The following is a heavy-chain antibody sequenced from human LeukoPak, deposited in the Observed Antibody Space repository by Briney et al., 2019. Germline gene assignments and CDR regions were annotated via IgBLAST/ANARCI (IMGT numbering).Heavy chain of an antibody. CDR2: IYYSGST. CDR1: GGSISSHY. CDR3: ARMSVAGTGGFDY. J-gene: IGHJ4*02. Sequence: SETLSLTCTVSGGSISSHYWGWTRQPPGKGLEWIGSIYYSGSTYYNPSLKSRVTISVDTSKNQFSLKLSSVTAADTAVYYCARMSVAGTGGFDYWGQGTLVTVSS. V-gene: IGHV4-39*07. D-gene: IGHD6-19*01.